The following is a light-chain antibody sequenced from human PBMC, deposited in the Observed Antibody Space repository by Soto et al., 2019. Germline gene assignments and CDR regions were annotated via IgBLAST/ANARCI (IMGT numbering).Light chain of an antibody. V-gene: IGKV3-15*01. CDR3: QQYNDWPPLT. Sequence: EIMMTQSPATVSVSPGERATLSCRASQSIRTNVAWYQQKPGQALRLLIYDPSTRATGLSSRFSGSGSGTEFTLTISSLQSEDVAIYYCQQYNDWPPLTFGGGTRLEI. J-gene: IGKJ4*01. CDR1: QSIRTN. CDR2: DPS.